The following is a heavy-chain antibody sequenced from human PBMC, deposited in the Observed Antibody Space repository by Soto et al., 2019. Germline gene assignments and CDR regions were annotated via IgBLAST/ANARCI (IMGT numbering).Heavy chain of an antibody. D-gene: IGHD6-13*01. V-gene: IGHV3-15*01. CDR3: TTDILSSSWYVGSQRFFDY. Sequence: GGSLRLSCAASGFTFSNAWMSWVRQAPGKGLEWVGRIKSKTDGGTTDYAAPVKGRFTISRDDSKNTLYLQMNSLKTEDTAVYYCTTDILSSSWYVGSQRFFDYWGQGTLVTVSS. CDR2: IKSKTDGGTT. CDR1: GFTFSNAW. J-gene: IGHJ4*02.